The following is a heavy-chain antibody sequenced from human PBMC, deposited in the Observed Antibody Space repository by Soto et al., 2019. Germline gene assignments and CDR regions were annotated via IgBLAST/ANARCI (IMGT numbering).Heavy chain of an antibody. J-gene: IGHJ4*02. V-gene: IGHV1-69*13. CDR2: IIPIFGTA. CDR3: ARGLSPPGGDYYDSSGYSGTDY. D-gene: IGHD3-22*01. CDR1: GGTFSSYA. Sequence: SVKVSCKASGGTFSSYAISWVRQAPGQGLEWMGGIIPIFGTANYAQKFQGRVTITADESTSTAYMELSSLRSEDTAVYYCARGLSPPGGDYYDSSGYSGTDYWGQGTLVTVSS.